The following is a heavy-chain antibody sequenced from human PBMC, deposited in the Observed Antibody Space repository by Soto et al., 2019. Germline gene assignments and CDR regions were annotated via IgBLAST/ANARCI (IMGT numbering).Heavy chain of an antibody. Sequence: QVQLQQWGAGLLKPSETLSLTCAVYGGSFSGYYWSWIRQPPGKGLEWIGEINHSGRITYNPSLKSRVTISVDTSKNQFSLKLSSVTAADTAVYYCARGLRFLEWLSPFDPWGQGTLVTVSS. CDR3: ARGLRFLEWLSPFDP. D-gene: IGHD3-3*01. CDR2: INHSGRI. CDR1: GGSFSGYY. J-gene: IGHJ5*02. V-gene: IGHV4-34*01.